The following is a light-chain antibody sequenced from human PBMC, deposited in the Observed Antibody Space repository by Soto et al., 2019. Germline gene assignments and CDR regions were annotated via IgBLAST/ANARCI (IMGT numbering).Light chain of an antibody. CDR3: QQYNAYPWT. J-gene: IGKJ1*01. CDR1: QSVSTG. CDR2: RAS. Sequence: DIQMTQSPSTLSASLGGRVPITCRASQSVSTGLAWYQQKPGRAPKLLIYRASSLQSDVPSGFSGSGSGTEFTLTISSLQPDDYATYYCQQYNAYPWTFGQGTKVDNK. V-gene: IGKV1-5*03.